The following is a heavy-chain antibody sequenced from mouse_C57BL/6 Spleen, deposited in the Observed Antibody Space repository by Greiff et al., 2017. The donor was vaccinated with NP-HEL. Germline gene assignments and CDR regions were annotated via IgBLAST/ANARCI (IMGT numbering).Heavy chain of an antibody. D-gene: IGHD2-3*01. V-gene: IGHV2-9-1*01. J-gene: IGHJ4*01. Sequence: VKLMESGPGLVAPSQSLSITCTVSGFSLTSYAISWVRQPPGKGLEWLGVIWTGGGTNYNSALKSRLSISKDNSKSQVFLKMNSLQTDDTARYYCARTGGYYDYYAMDYWGQGTSVTVSS. CDR1: GFSLTSYA. CDR3: ARTGGYYDYYAMDY. CDR2: IWTGGGT.